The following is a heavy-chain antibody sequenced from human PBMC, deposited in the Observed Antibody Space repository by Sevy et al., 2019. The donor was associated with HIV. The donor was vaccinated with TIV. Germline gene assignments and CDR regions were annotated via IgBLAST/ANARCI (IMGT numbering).Heavy chain of an antibody. J-gene: IGHJ6*02. Sequence: ASVKVSCKASGYTFTSYGISWVRQAPGQGLEWMGWISAYNGNTNYAQKLQGRVTMTTDTSTSKAYMELRSLRSDDTAVYSCAREDVLLRFGESSYYYGMDVWGQGTTVTVSS. V-gene: IGHV1-18*01. CDR3: AREDVLLRFGESSYYYGMDV. CDR1: GYTFTSYG. D-gene: IGHD3-10*01. CDR2: ISAYNGNT.